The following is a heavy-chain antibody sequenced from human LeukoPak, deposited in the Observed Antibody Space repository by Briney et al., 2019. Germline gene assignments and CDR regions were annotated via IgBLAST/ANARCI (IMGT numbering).Heavy chain of an antibody. D-gene: IGHD2-2*01. CDR3: ARGIVVVPAANSPDY. Sequence: GGSLRPSCAASGFTFSSYAMHWVRQAPGKGLEWVAVISYDGSNKYYADSVKGRFTISRDNSKNTLYLQMNSLRAEDTAVYYCARGIVVVPAANSPDYWGQGTLVTVSS. J-gene: IGHJ4*02. CDR2: ISYDGSNK. CDR1: GFTFSSYA. V-gene: IGHV3-30-3*01.